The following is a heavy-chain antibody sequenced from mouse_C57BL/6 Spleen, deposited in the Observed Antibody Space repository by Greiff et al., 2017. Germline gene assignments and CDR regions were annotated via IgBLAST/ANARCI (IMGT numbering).Heavy chain of an antibody. CDR1: GYAFSSSW. Sequence: VQVVESGPELVKPGASVKISCKASGYAFSSSWMNWVKQRPGKGLEWIGRIYPGDGDTNYNGKFKGKATLTADKSSSTAYMQLSSLTSEDSAVYFCAKGGPWYFDVWGTGTTVTVSS. CDR3: AKGGPWYFDV. J-gene: IGHJ1*03. CDR2: IYPGDGDT. V-gene: IGHV1-82*01.